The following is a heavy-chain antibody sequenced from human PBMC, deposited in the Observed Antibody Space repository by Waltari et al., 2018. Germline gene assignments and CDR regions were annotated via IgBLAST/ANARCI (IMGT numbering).Heavy chain of an antibody. V-gene: IGHV6-1*01. CDR3: ARRSDCSGGSCYGMDV. D-gene: IGHD2-15*01. CDR2: TNYRSKGDN. Sequence: QVQLQQSGPGLVKPSQTLSLTCAISGDSVSSNSAAWHWIRQSPSRGLEWLGRTNYRSKGDNDYAVSVKSRITINPGTSKNQFSLQLNSVTPEDTAVYYCARRSDCSGGSCYGMDVWGQGTTVTVSS. CDR1: GDSVSSNSAA. J-gene: IGHJ6*02.